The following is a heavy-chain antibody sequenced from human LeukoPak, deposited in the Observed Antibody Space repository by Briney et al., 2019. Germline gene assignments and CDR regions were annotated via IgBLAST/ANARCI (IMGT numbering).Heavy chain of an antibody. CDR2: INPNNGGT. CDR3: ARDAQFTVVVPAAKLNYMDV. V-gene: IGHV1-2*02. J-gene: IGHJ6*03. CDR1: GYIFTGYF. D-gene: IGHD2-2*01. Sequence: ASVKVSCKASGYIFTGYFMHWLRQAPGQGLEWMVWINPNNGGTKYAQKFEGRVIMTRDTSSTVYLEVRRLRSDDTAIYFCARDAQFTVVVPAAKLNYMDVWGTGTTVTVSS.